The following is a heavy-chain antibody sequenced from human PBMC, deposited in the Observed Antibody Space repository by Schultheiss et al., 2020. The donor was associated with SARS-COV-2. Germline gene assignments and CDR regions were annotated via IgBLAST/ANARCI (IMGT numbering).Heavy chain of an antibody. V-gene: IGHV3-9*01. Sequence: GGSLRLSCAASGFTFDDYAMHWVRQAPGKGLEWVSGISWNSGSIGYADSVKGRFTISRDNSKNTLYLQMNSLRAEDTAVYYCARVGYFDYWGQGTLVTVSS. CDR2: ISWNSGSI. J-gene: IGHJ4*02. CDR1: GFTFDDYA. CDR3: ARVGYFDY.